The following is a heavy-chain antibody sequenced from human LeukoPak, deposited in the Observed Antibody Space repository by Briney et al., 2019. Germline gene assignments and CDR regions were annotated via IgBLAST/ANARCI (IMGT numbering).Heavy chain of an antibody. CDR1: GFTFSDYG. CDR3: AKAPTNIWFGEYLDY. CDR2: ISYAGSNE. J-gene: IGHJ4*02. Sequence: GGSLRLSCAASGFTFSDYGMHWVRQAPGKGLEWVAFISYAGSNEHYADSVKGRFTISRDNPKNTLYLQMNSLRAEDTAVYYCAKAPTNIWFGEYLDYWGQGTLVTVSS. D-gene: IGHD3-10*01. V-gene: IGHV3-30*18.